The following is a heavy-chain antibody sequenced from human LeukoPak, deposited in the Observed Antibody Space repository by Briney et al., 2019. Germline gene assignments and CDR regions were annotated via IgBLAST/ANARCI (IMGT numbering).Heavy chain of an antibody. CDR1: GGSISSGSYY. D-gene: IGHD3-22*01. V-gene: IGHV4-61*10. J-gene: IGHJ4*02. CDR3: ARATTMIGVIDY. Sequence: SETLSLTCTVSGGSISSGSYYWSWIRQPAGKGLEWIGYIYYSGSTNYNPSLKSRVTISVDTSKNQFSLKLSSVTAADTAVYYCARATTMIGVIDYWGQGTLVTVSS. CDR2: IYYSGST.